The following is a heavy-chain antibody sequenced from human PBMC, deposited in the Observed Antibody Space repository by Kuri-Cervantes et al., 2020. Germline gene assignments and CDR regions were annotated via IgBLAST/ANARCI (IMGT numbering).Heavy chain of an antibody. V-gene: IGHV3-11*06. CDR1: GFTFSDYY. D-gene: IGHD6-13*01. J-gene: IGHJ3*02. CDR3: ARDSQQLVRAFDI. CDR2: ISSSSSYI. Sequence: GESLKISCAGSGFTFSDYYMSWIRQAPGKGLEWVSSISSSSSYIYYADSVKGRFTISRDNAKNSLYLQMNSLRAEDTAVYYCARDSQQLVRAFDIWGQGTMVTVSS.